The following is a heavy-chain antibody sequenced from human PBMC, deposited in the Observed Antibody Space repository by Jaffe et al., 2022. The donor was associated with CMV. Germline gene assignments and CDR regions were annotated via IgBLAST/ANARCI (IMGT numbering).Heavy chain of an antibody. CDR2: IYYSGST. V-gene: IGHV4-39*01. D-gene: IGHD6-13*01. J-gene: IGHJ3*02. Sequence: QLQLQESGPGLVKPSETLSLTCTVSGGSISSSSYYWGWIRQPPGKGLEWIGSIYYSGSTYYNPSLKSRVTISVDTSKNQFSLKLSSVTAADTAVYYCARRLAAAGTLAFDIWGQGTMVTVSS. CDR1: GGSISSSSYY. CDR3: ARRLAAAGTLAFDI.